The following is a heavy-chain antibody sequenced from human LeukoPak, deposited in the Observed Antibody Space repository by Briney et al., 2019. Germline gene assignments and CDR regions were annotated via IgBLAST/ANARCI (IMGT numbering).Heavy chain of an antibody. J-gene: IGHJ3*02. Sequence: SETLSLTCTVSGGSISSYYWSWIRQTPGKGLEWIGYIYYSGSTNYNPSLKSRVTISVDTSKNQFSLKLSSVTAADTAVYYCAREEMATIRAFDIWGQGTMVTVSS. CDR2: IYYSGST. V-gene: IGHV4-59*01. CDR1: GGSISSYY. CDR3: AREEMATIRAFDI. D-gene: IGHD5-24*01.